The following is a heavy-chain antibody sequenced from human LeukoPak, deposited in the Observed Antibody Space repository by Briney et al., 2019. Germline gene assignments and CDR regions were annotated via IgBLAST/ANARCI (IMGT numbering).Heavy chain of an antibody. Sequence: NPSETQSLTCTISGDSVSSGSYYWSWIRQPPGKGLEWIGYMYSSGATNYNSSLKSRVTISIDTSKNQFSLRLTSVTAADTAVYYCAIGRGDYQLLNFDYWGQGTLVTVSS. CDR3: AIGRGDYQLLNFDY. D-gene: IGHD2-2*01. CDR1: GDSVSSGSYY. J-gene: IGHJ4*02. CDR2: MYSSGAT. V-gene: IGHV4-61*01.